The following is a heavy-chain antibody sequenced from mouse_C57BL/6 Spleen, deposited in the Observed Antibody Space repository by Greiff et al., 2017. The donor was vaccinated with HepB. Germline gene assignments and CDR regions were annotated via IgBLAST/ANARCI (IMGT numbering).Heavy chain of an antibody. V-gene: IGHV5-4*01. CDR1: GFTFSSYA. CDR3: ARDREGTGYFDV. J-gene: IGHJ1*03. D-gene: IGHD3-3*01. Sequence: EVQRVESGGGLVKPGGSLKLSCAASGFTFSSYAMSWVRQTPEKRLEWVATISDGGSYTYYPDNVKGRFTISRDNAKNNLYLQMSHLKSEDTAMYYCARDREGTGYFDVWGTGTTVTVSS. CDR2: ISDGGSYT.